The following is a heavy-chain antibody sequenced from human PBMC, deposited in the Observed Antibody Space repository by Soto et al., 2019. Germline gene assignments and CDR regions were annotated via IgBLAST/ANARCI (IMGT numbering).Heavy chain of an antibody. Sequence: SETLSLTCAVYGGSFSGYYWSWIRQPPGKGLEWIGEINHSGSTNYNPSLKSRVTISVDTSKNQFSLKLSSVTAADTAVYYCARVRAGSGYYFDYWGQGTLVTVSS. J-gene: IGHJ4*02. V-gene: IGHV4-34*01. CDR1: GGSFSGYY. CDR2: INHSGST. CDR3: ARVRAGSGYYFDY. D-gene: IGHD3-10*01.